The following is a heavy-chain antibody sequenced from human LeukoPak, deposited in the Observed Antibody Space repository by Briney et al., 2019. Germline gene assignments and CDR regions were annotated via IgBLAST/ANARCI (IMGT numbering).Heavy chain of an antibody. V-gene: IGHV3-23*01. J-gene: IGHJ4*02. CDR2: ISGSGCST. CDR3: AKELMFGELIPFDY. CDR1: GFTFSSYA. Sequence: PGGSLRLSCAASGFTFSSYAMSWVRQAPGKGLEWVSAISGSGCSTYYADSVKGRFTISSDNSKDTLYLQMNSLRTEGTAVYYLAKELMFGELIPFDYWGQGTLVTVSS. D-gene: IGHD3-10*02.